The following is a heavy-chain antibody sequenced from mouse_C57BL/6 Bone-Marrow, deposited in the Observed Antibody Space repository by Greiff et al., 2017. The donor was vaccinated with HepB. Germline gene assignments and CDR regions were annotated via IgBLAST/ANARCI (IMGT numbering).Heavy chain of an antibody. J-gene: IGHJ2*01. CDR3: LTPYYFDY. V-gene: IGHV14-4*01. Sequence: EVKLMESGAELVMPGASVKLSCTASGFNIKDDYMHWVKQRPEQGLEWIGWIDPENGDTEYASKFQGKATITADTSSNTAYLQLSSLTSEDTAVYYCLTPYYFDYWGQGTTLTVSS. CDR2: IDPENGDT. CDR1: GFNIKDDY.